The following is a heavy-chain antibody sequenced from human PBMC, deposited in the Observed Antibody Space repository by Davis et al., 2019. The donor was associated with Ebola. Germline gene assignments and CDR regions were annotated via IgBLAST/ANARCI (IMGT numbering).Heavy chain of an antibody. Sequence: GGSLRLSCAASGFTFSSYGMHWVRQAPGKGLEWVAVISYDGSNKYYADSVKGRFTISRDNSKKTLYLQLNSLRAEDTAVYYCAKRSSNSVTSRPFDLWGQGTLVTVSS. CDR2: ISYDGSNK. CDR3: AKRSSNSVTSRPFDL. J-gene: IGHJ4*02. V-gene: IGHV3-30*18. D-gene: IGHD4-17*01. CDR1: GFTFSSYG.